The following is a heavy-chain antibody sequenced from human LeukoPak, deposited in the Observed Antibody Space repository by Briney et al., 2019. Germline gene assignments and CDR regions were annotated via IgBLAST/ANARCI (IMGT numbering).Heavy chain of an antibody. CDR1: GGTFSSYA. CDR2: IIPILGIA. D-gene: IGHD3-16*01. Sequence: ASVKVSCKASGGTFSSYAISWVRQAPGQWLEWMGRIIPILGIANYAQKFQGRVTITADKSTSTAYMELSSLRSEDTAVYYCARDLMITFGGVMFDYWGQGTLVTVSS. J-gene: IGHJ4*02. CDR3: ARDLMITFGGVMFDY. V-gene: IGHV1-69*04.